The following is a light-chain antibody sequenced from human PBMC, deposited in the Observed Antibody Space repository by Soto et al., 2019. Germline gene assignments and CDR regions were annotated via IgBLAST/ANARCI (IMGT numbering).Light chain of an antibody. J-gene: IGKJ2*01. V-gene: IGKV1-5*01. CDR1: QSISSW. Sequence: DIQMTQSPSTLSASVGDRVTITCRASQSISSWLAWYQQKPGKAPKLLIYDASSLESGVPSRFSGSGSGTEFTLPISSLQPDDFATYYCQQYNSYLMYTFGQGTKLEIK. CDR3: QQYNSYLMYT. CDR2: DAS.